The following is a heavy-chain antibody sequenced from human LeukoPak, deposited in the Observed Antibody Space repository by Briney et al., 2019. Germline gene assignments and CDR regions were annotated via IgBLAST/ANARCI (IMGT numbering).Heavy chain of an antibody. V-gene: IGHV4-61*02. CDR1: GGSISSGSYY. CDR3: ARSHWGYCSSTSCYNYYFDY. Sequence: SQTLSLTCTVSGGSISSGSYYWSWIRQPAGKGLEWIGSIYTSGSTNYNPSLKSRVTISVDTSKNQFSLKLSSVTAADTAVYYCARSHWGYCSSTSCYNYYFDYWGQGTLVTVSS. J-gene: IGHJ4*02. D-gene: IGHD2-2*01. CDR2: IYTSGST.